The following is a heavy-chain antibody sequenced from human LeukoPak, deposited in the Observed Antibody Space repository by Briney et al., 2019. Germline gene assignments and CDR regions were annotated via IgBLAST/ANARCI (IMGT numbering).Heavy chain of an antibody. V-gene: IGHV3-30*01. D-gene: IGHD6-19*01. CDR1: GFTFSSYA. Sequence: GGSLRLSCAASGFTFSSYAMHWVRQAPGKGLEWVAVISYDGSNKYYADSVKGRFTISRDNSKNTLYLQMNSLRAEDTAVYYCVRIAVAGTEKEKPVDYWGQGTLVTVSS. CDR2: ISYDGSNK. J-gene: IGHJ4*02. CDR3: VRIAVAGTEKEKPVDY.